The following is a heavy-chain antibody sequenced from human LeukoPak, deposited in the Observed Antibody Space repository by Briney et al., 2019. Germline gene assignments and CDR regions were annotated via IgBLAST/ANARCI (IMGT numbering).Heavy chain of an antibody. CDR2: ISGSSGII. CDR1: GFTFNTYT. CDR3: AKDYSGTYYGNWFDP. Sequence: GGSLRLSCAASGFTFNTYTMNWVRQAPGKGLEWVSYISGSSGIIDYADSVRGRFTISRDNAKNSLYLQMNSLRAEDTAVYYCAKDYSGTYYGNWFDPWGQGTLVTVSS. D-gene: IGHD1-26*01. V-gene: IGHV3-48*01. J-gene: IGHJ5*02.